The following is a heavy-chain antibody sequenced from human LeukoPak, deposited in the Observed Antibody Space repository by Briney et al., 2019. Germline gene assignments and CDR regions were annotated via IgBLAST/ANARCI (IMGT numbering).Heavy chain of an antibody. CDR1: GGSMSSYY. D-gene: IGHD3-16*02. J-gene: IGHJ5*02. CDR2: IYYSGST. Sequence: PSETLSLTCTVSGGSMSSYYRNLIRQSPGMGPACIGYIYYSGSTNYNPSLKSRVTISVDTSKNQFSLKLSSVTAAETAVYYCARAPGVFAGRKFDPWGQGTLVTVSS. CDR3: ARAPGVFAGRKFDP. V-gene: IGHV4-59*01.